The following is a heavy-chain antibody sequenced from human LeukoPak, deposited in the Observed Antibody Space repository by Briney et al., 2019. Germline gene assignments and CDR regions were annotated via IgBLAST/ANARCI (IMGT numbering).Heavy chain of an antibody. CDR2: IAASGYST. J-gene: IGHJ4*02. CDR1: GLTFSTYA. D-gene: IGHD6-19*01. CDR3: AKYERTVAPRPYFDS. Sequence: GGSLRLSCAASGLTFSTYAMSWVRQTPGTGLEWVSAIAASGYSTYYADSVKGRFTISRDNFKNTLHLQMNSLRAEDTAVYYCAKYERTVAPRPYFDSWGQGTLVTVSS. V-gene: IGHV3-23*01.